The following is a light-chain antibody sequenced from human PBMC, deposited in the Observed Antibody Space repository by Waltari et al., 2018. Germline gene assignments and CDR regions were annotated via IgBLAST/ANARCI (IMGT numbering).Light chain of an antibody. Sequence: SHELTQPPSVSVSPGQTATISCSRDASQKQYGYWYQQKTGQAPNLLIYKDTERPSGIPGRFSGFSSGTTVTLTISGVQAEDEADYYCQSADNSGTYWEFGGGTKLTVL. CDR1: ASQKQY. CDR2: KDT. V-gene: IGLV3-25*03. CDR3: QSADNSGTYWE. J-gene: IGLJ3*02.